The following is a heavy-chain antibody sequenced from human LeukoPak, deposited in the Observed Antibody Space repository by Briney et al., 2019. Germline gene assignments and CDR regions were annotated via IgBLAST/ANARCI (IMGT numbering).Heavy chain of an antibody. CDR3: ARAFRCSGGRCYADY. D-gene: IGHD2-15*01. Sequence: GESLKISCKGSGYSFTSYWIGWVRQTPGKGLEWMGIIFPGDSDTRYSPSFEGQVTISADKSISTAYLQRSSLKASDTALYYCARAFRCSGGRCYADYWGQGTQVTVSS. J-gene: IGHJ4*02. CDR1: GYSFTSYW. CDR2: IFPGDSDT. V-gene: IGHV5-51*01.